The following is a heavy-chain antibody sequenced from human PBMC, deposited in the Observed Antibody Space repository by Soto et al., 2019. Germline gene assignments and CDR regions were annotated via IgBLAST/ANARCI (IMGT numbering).Heavy chain of an antibody. J-gene: IGHJ6*03. CDR1: GFTFSSYA. Sequence: GGSLRLSCAASGFTFSSYAIHWVRQAPGKGLEYVSVISSNGGSTYYASSVKGRFTISRDNSKNTLYLQMGRLRTEDMAVYYCARSAGPGYYYYYMDVWGKGTTVTVSS. CDR3: ARSAGPGYYYYYMDV. CDR2: ISSNGGST. V-gene: IGHV3-64*01.